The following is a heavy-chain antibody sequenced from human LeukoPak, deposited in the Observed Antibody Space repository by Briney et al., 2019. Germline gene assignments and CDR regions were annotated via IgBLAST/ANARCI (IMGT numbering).Heavy chain of an antibody. CDR2: INHSGST. V-gene: IGHV4-34*01. J-gene: IGHJ4*02. CDR3: ASSGGGGTFDY. CDR1: GGSFSGYY. Sequence: SETLSLTCAVYGGSFSGYYWSWIRQPPGKGLEWIGEINHSGSTNYNPSLKSRVTISVDTSKNQFSLKLSSVTAADTAVYYCASSGGGGTFDYWGQGTLVTVSS. D-gene: IGHD3-10*01.